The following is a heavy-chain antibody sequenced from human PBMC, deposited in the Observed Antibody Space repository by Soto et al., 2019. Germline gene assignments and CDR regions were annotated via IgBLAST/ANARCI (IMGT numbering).Heavy chain of an antibody. V-gene: IGHV3-66*01. CDR1: GFTVSSNY. Sequence: GGSLRLSCAASGFTVSSNYMSWVRQAPGKGLEWVSVIYSGGSTYYADSVKGRFTISRDNSKNTLYLQMNSLRAEDTAVYYCASLATTSGTDFDYWGQGTLVTVSS. CDR3: ASLATTSGTDFDY. D-gene: IGHD1-7*01. CDR2: IYSGGST. J-gene: IGHJ4*02.